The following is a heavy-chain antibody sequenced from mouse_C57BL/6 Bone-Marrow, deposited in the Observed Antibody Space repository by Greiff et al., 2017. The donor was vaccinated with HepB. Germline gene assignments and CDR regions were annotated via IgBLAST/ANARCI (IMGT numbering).Heavy chain of an antibody. CDR1: GFTFTDYY. V-gene: IGHV7-3*01. CDR2: IRNKANGYTT. CDR3: ASLEGY. Sequence: DVMLVESGGGLVQPGGSLSLSCAASGFTFTDYYMSWVRQPPGKALEWLGFIRNKANGYTTEYSASVKSRFTISRDNSHSILYLQMNALRAEDSATYYCASLEGYWGQGTLVTVSA. J-gene: IGHJ3*01.